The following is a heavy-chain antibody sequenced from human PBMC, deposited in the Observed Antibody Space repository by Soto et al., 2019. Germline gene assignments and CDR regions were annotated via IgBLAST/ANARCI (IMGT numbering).Heavy chain of an antibody. D-gene: IGHD4-17*01. CDR3: ARDAGDGYGDFEDY. CDR1: GGSIISYY. V-gene: IGHV4-4*07. Sequence: SETLSLTCSVSGGSIISYYWSWLRQPAGKGLEWIGRIYSTGSSQYNPSLKSRVTMSVDRSKNQFSLHLTSVTAADTATYFCARDAGDGYGDFEDYWGQGILVTVSS. J-gene: IGHJ4*02. CDR2: IYSTGSS.